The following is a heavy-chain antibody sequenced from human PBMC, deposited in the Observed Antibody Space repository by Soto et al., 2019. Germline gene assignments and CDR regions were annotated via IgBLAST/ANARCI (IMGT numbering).Heavy chain of an antibody. D-gene: IGHD3-22*01. V-gene: IGHV3-11*01. J-gene: IGHJ3*02. CDR2: ISSSGSTI. CDR3: ARVYYDSSGYYVTMAFDI. Sequence: GALRLSCAASGFTFSDYYMSWIRQAPGKGLEWVSYISSSGSTIYYADSVKGRFTISRDNAKNSLYLQMNSLRAEDTAVYYCARVYYDSSGYYVTMAFDIWGQGTMVTVSS. CDR1: GFTFSDYY.